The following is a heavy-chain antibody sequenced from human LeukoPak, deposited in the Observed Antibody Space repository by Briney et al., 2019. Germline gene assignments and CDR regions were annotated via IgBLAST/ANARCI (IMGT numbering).Heavy chain of an antibody. CDR1: GGSFSGYY. CDR2: INHSGST. J-gene: IGHJ4*02. Sequence: SETLSLTCAVYGGSFSGYYWSWIRQPPGKGLEWIGEINHSGSTNYNPSLKSRVTISVDTSKNQFSLKLSSVTAADTAVYYCARASNDIVVVPAGRFDYWGQGTLVTVPS. CDR3: ARASNDIVVVPAGRFDY. D-gene: IGHD2-2*01. V-gene: IGHV4-34*01.